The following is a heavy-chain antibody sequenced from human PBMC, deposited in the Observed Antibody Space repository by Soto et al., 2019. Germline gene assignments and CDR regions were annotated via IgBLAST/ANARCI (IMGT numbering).Heavy chain of an antibody. CDR3: ARDRKRYLGYCSSTSCYTSGTWFDP. CDR1: GYTFTSYG. CDR2: ISAYNGNT. D-gene: IGHD2-2*02. J-gene: IGHJ5*02. V-gene: IGHV1-18*01. Sequence: ASVKVSCKASGYTFTSYGISWLRQSPGQGLEWMGWISAYNGNTNYAQKLQGRVTMTTDTSTSTAYMELRSLRSDDTAVYYCARDRKRYLGYCSSTSCYTSGTWFDPWGQGTLVTVSS.